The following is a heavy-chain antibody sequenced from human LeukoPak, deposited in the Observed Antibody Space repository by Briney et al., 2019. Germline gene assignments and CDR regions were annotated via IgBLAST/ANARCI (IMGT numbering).Heavy chain of an antibody. D-gene: IGHD6-13*01. CDR1: GGTFSSYA. J-gene: IGHJ4*02. V-gene: IGHV1-69*05. Sequence: GASVKVSCKASGGTFSSYAISWVRQAPGQGLEWMGGIIPIFGTANYAQKFQGRVTITTDESTSTAYMELSSLRSEDTAVYYCASLTSIAAAGLDYWGQGTLVTVSS. CDR2: IIPIFGTA. CDR3: ASLTSIAAAGLDY.